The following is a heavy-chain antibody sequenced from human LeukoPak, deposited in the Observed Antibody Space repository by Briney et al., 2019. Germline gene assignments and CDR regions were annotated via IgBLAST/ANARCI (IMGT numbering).Heavy chain of an antibody. Sequence: GASVKVSCKASGYTFTGYYMHWVRQAPGQGLEWMGWINPNSGGTNYAQKFQGRVTMTRETSISTAYMELSRLRSDDTAVYYCARAPYSSQPPRGWFDPWGQGTLVTVSS. V-gene: IGHV1-2*02. CDR1: GYTFTGYY. CDR2: INPNSGGT. CDR3: ARAPYSSQPPRGWFDP. J-gene: IGHJ5*02. D-gene: IGHD2-15*01.